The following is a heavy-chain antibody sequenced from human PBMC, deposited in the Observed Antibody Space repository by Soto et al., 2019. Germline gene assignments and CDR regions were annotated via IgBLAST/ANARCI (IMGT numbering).Heavy chain of an antibody. D-gene: IGHD4-17*01. Sequence: PGGSLRLSCAASGFTFSSYWMHWVRQAPGKGLEWVSAISGSGGSTYYADSVKGRFTISRDNSKNTLYLQMNSLRAEDTAVYYCAKDYDYGDTPPFDYWGQGTLVTVSS. CDR3: AKDYDYGDTPPFDY. CDR1: GFTFSSYW. CDR2: ISGSGGST. J-gene: IGHJ4*02. V-gene: IGHV3-23*01.